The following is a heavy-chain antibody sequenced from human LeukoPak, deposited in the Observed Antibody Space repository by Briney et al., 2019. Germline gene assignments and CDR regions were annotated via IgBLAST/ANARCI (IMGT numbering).Heavy chain of an antibody. CDR1: GFTFSSYA. CDR3: AKDLAVAGGDAFDI. J-gene: IGHJ3*02. D-gene: IGHD6-19*01. Sequence: XXXXXAXSGFTFSSYAMSWVRQAPGKGVEWGSAISGSGGSTYYADSVKGRFTISRDNSKNTLYLQMNSLRAEDTAVYYCAKDLAVAGGDAFDIWGQGTMVTVSS. V-gene: IGHV3-23*01. CDR2: ISGSGGST.